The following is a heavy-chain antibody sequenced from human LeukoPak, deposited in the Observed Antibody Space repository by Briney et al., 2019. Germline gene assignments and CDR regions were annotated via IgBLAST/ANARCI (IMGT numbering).Heavy chain of an antibody. CDR2: IYTSGST. D-gene: IGHD5-24*01. V-gene: IGHV4-61*02. J-gene: IGHJ3*02. CDR3: ARETRWLQNNDAFDI. CDR1: GGSIGSGSYY. Sequence: PSETLSLTXTVSGGSIGSGSYYWSWIGQPAGKGLEWIGRIYTSGSTNYNPSLKSRVTISVDTSKNQFSLKLSSVTAADTAVYYCARETRWLQNNDAFDIWGQGTMVTVSS.